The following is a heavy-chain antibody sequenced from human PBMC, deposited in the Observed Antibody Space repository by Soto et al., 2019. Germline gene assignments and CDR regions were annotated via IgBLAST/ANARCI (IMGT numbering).Heavy chain of an antibody. D-gene: IGHD3-10*01. Sequence: VQLLESGGGLAQPGGSLRLSCVGSGFTFDDYSMSWVRQAPGKGLEWVSCIGASGTITYYAEAVKGRFRISRDNSKNTLYLEMNDLRADDTATYYCAKDWARGFRYYFDYWGQGSLVAVSS. CDR1: GFTFDDYS. V-gene: IGHV3-23*01. J-gene: IGHJ4*02. CDR2: IGASGTIT. CDR3: AKDWARGFRYYFDY.